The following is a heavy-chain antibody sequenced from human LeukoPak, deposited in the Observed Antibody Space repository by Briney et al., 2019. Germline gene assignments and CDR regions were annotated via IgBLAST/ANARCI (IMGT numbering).Heavy chain of an antibody. J-gene: IGHJ4*02. CDR3: AKRPHSGPTIFGVVTPWFDY. CDR1: GFTFSDYY. CDR2: ISDSSSYT. V-gene: IGHV3-11*03. Sequence: GGSLRLSCAASGFTFSDYYMSWIRQAPGKGLECVSYISDSSSYTEYADSVKGRFTISRDNYKNSLYLQMHSLRDGDTAVYYWAKRPHSGPTIFGVVTPWFDYWGQGTLVTVSS. D-gene: IGHD3-3*01.